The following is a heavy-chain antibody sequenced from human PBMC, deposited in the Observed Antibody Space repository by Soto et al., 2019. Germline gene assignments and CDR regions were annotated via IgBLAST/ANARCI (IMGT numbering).Heavy chain of an antibody. J-gene: IGHJ4*02. CDR3: AHSVVAGLGYYFDY. Sequence: QITLKESGPTLVKPTQTLTLTCTFSGFSLSTTRVAVGWIRQPPGKALEWLALIYWDDEKRYSPFLKSRLTITKDPSKNQVVLTMTNMDPVDTATYYCAHSVVAGLGYYFDYWGQGTLVTVSS. CDR1: GFSLSTTRVA. V-gene: IGHV2-5*02. CDR2: IYWDDEK. D-gene: IGHD6-19*01.